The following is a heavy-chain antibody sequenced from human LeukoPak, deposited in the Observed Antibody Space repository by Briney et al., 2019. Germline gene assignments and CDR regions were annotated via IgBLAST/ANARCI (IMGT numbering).Heavy chain of an antibody. D-gene: IGHD3-16*01. J-gene: IGHJ6*02. CDR2: INHNGNVN. Sequence: GGSLRLSCAASGFTFSSYWMNWARQAPGKGLEWVASINHNGNVNYYVDSVKGRFTISRDNAKNSLYLQMSNLGAEDTAVYFCARGGGLDVWGQGTTVTVSS. CDR1: GFTFSSYW. V-gene: IGHV3-7*03. CDR3: ARGGGLDV.